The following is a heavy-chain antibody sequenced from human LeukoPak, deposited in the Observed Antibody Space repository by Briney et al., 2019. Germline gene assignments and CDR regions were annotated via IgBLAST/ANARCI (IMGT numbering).Heavy chain of an antibody. V-gene: IGHV3-23*01. J-gene: IGHJ4*02. Sequence: GGSLRLSCAASRFSCTNYAMAWVRQAPGKGLEWVSGISGSGTSTYYIDSVKGRFTVSRDNSKNTLYLQMNSLRAEDTAVYYCAKAPIPVGSTFYFDYWGQGTLVTVSS. CDR1: RFSCTNYA. CDR3: AKAPIPVGSTFYFDY. D-gene: IGHD2-8*02. CDR2: ISGSGTST.